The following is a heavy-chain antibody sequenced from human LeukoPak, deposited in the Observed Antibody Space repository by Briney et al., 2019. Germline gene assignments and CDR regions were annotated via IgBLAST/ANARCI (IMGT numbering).Heavy chain of an antibody. V-gene: IGHV1-2*02. J-gene: IGHJ5*02. CDR2: INPNSGGT. CDR3: TRAAYCRGGSCSDWFDP. Sequence: ASVKVSCKASGYTFTGNYMYWVRQAPGQGLEWMGWINPNSGGTNYAQKFQGRVTMTRDTSISTAYMELSRLRSDDTAVYYCTRAAYCRGGSCSDWFDPWGQGTLVTVSS. D-gene: IGHD2-15*01. CDR1: GYTFTGNY.